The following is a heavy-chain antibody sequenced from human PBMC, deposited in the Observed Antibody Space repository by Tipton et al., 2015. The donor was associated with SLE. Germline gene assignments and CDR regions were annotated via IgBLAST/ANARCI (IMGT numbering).Heavy chain of an antibody. J-gene: IGHJ2*01. Sequence: GLVKPSETLSLTCTVSGGSITNDYWSWIRQPPGKQPEWIGHIYYSVSPSYNPSLNSRVTISVDTSKNQFSLKLSSVTAADTAVYYCARDWGYNWYFDLWGRGTLVTVSS. CDR2: IYYSVSP. V-gene: IGHV4-59*01. D-gene: IGHD5-24*01. CDR3: ARDWGYNWYFDL. CDR1: GGSITNDY.